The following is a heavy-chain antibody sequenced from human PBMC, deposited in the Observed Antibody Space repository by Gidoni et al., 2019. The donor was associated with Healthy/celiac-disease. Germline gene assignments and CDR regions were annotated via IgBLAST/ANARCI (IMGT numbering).Heavy chain of an antibody. CDR1: GFTVSNAW. CDR2: IKSKTDGGTT. Sequence: EVQLVESGGGLVKTGGSRRLSCAASGFTVSNAWMTWVRQAPGKGLEWVGRIKSKTDGGTTDYAAPVKGRFTISRDDSKNTLYLQMNSLKTEDTAVYYCTRAYYYDSSGYYYGDEYFQHWGQGTLVTVSS. J-gene: IGHJ1*01. V-gene: IGHV3-15*07. CDR3: TRAYYYDSSGYYYGDEYFQH. D-gene: IGHD3-22*01.